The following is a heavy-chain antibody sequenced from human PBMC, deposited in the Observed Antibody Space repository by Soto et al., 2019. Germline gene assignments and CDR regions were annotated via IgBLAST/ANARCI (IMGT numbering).Heavy chain of an antibody. D-gene: IGHD1-1*01. J-gene: IGHJ6*02. CDR2: INGANGNT. V-gene: IGHV1-3*01. CDR1: GYSFSTYS. CDR3: ARGKGMEENYYYHGMDV. Sequence: ASVKFSCKASGYSFSTYSMHWVRQAPGQGLEWMGWINGANGNTRYSQKFKDRVSISRDTPASTGYMELSSLRSEDTAVYYCARGKGMEENYYYHGMDVWGQGTLVTVSS.